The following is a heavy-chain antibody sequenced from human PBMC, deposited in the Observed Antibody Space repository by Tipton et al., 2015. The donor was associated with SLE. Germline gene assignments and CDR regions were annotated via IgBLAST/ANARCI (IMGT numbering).Heavy chain of an antibody. CDR1: GFIFSDYA. V-gene: IGHV3-30*04. J-gene: IGHJ4*02. CDR2: ISYDGSRE. D-gene: IGHD1-7*01. CDR3: ARTYRELTPAHYFFGY. Sequence: SLRLSCAASGFIFSDYAMHWVRQAPGKGLEWVAFISYDGSREFYADSLKGRSTISRDNSKHTLYLQMNSLRADDTAVYYCARTYRELTPAHYFFGYWGQGTLVTVSS.